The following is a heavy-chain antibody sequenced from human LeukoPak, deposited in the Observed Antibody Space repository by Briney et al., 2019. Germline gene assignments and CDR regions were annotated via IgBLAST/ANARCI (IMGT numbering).Heavy chain of an antibody. J-gene: IGHJ4*02. CDR3: ARYYGSGTYSLAY. Sequence: SQTLSLTCTVSGGSISSGSYYWSWIRQPAGKGLEWIGRIYTSGSTNYNPSLKSRVTISVDTSKTQLSLKLSSVTAADTAVYYCARYYGSGTYSLAYWGQGTLVTVSP. CDR2: IYTSGST. D-gene: IGHD3-10*01. V-gene: IGHV4-61*02. CDR1: GGSISSGSYY.